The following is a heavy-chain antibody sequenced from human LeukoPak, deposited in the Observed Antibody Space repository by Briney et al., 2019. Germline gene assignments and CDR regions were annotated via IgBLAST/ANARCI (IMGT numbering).Heavy chain of an antibody. CDR1: GFTFASYG. J-gene: IGHJ6*02. CDR3: ARDGVERATYYYYAMDV. Sequence: ASVKVSCKASGFTFASYGINWVRQAPGQGLEWMGWSSAYSGNTNYAQKLQGRVTMTTDTSTSTAYMELRSLRSDDTAVYYCARDGVERATYYYYAMDVWGQGTTVSVSS. CDR2: SSAYSGNT. D-gene: IGHD5-24*01. V-gene: IGHV1-18*01.